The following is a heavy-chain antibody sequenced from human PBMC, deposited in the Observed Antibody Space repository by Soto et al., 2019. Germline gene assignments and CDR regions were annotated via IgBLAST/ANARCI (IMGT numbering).Heavy chain of an antibody. Sequence: ETLSLTCAVYGGSLSGYYWSWIRQPPGKGLEWIGEINHSGSTNYNPSLKSRVTISVDTSKNQFSLKLSSVTAAETAVYYCARGLLWRCGSGGSCRRINWFDPWGQGTLVTVSS. V-gene: IGHV4-34*01. D-gene: IGHD2-15*01. CDR2: INHSGST. CDR1: GGSLSGYY. J-gene: IGHJ5*02. CDR3: ARGLLWRCGSGGSCRRINWFDP.